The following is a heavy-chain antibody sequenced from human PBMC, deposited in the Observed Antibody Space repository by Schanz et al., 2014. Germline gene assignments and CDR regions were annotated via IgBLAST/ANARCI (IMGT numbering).Heavy chain of an antibody. V-gene: IGHV3-23*04. J-gene: IGHJ6*02. D-gene: IGHD2-15*01. Sequence: EGQLAESGGGLVQPGGSLRLSCEASGFTFSSYAMSWVRQAPGKGLEWVSTISASGGSTYYADSVKGRFTISRDNSKNILYLQMNSLRAEDTAVYYCAKARRKSNCSGGRCFHYSYYGMDVWGQGTTVTVSS. CDR3: AKARRKSNCSGGRCFHYSYYGMDV. CDR1: GFTFSSYA. CDR2: ISASGGST.